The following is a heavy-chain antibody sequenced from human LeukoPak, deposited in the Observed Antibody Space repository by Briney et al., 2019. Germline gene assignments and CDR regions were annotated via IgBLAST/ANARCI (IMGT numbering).Heavy chain of an antibody. J-gene: IGHJ4*02. CDR3: ARGANRVFDY. CDR1: GDSFSSNSAS. V-gene: IGHV6-1*01. Sequence: SQTLSLTCAISGDSFSSNSASWNWITQSPSRGLEWRGRTYYWTKWYNDYAVSVESRITITPDTSKNQFTLQLNSVTPEDTAVYYCARGANRVFDYWGQGTLVTVSS. CDR2: TYYWTKWYN. D-gene: IGHD1-14*01.